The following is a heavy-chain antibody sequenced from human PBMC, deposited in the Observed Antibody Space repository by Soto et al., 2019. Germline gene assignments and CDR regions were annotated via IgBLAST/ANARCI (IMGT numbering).Heavy chain of an antibody. Sequence: QVQLVESGGGVVQPGRSLRLSCAASGFTFSSYGMHWVRQAPGKGLEWVAVISYDGSNKYYADSVKGRFTISRDNSKNTLYLQMNSLRAEDTAVYYCAKSHGDYGAFDYWGQGTLVTVSS. D-gene: IGHD4-17*01. J-gene: IGHJ4*02. CDR1: GFTFSSYG. V-gene: IGHV3-30*18. CDR3: AKSHGDYGAFDY. CDR2: ISYDGSNK.